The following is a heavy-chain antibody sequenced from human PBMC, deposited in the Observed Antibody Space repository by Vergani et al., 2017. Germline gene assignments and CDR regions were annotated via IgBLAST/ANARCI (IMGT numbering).Heavy chain of an antibody. CDR2: ISYDGSNK. CDR1: GFTFSSYG. CDR3: AKDKNFWSGYYFSHPRGGMDV. J-gene: IGHJ6*02. D-gene: IGHD3-3*01. Sequence: QVQLVESGGGVVQPGRSLRLSCAASGFTFSSYGMHWVRQAPGKGLEWVAVISYDGSNKYYADSVKGRFTISRDNSKNTLYLQMNSLRAEDTAVYYCAKDKNFWSGYYFSHPRGGMDVWGQGTTVTVSS. V-gene: IGHV3-30*18.